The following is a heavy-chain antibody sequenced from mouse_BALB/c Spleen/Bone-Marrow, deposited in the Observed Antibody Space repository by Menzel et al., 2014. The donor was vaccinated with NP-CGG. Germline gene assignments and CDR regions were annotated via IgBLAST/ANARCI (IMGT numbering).Heavy chain of an antibody. Sequence: QVQLQQSGAELVKPGASVQLSCKASGYTFTSYYMYWVKQRPGQGLEWIGGINPSNGGTNFNEKCKSKATLTVDKSSSTAYMQLSSLTSEDSAVYYCTRSEPFAYWGQGTLVTVSA. J-gene: IGHJ3*01. CDR3: TRSEPFAY. CDR2: INPSNGGT. V-gene: IGHV1S81*02. CDR1: GYTFTSYY.